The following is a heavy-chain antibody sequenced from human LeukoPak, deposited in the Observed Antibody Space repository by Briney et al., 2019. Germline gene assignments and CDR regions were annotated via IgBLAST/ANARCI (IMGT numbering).Heavy chain of an antibody. J-gene: IGHJ5*02. Sequence: ASVKVSCKASGGTFSSYAISWVRQAPGQGLEWMGGIIPIFGTANYAQKFQGRVTMTRDTSTSTVYMELTILRSEDTAVYYCAREGTFSSPRNWFDPWGQGTLVTVSS. CDR1: GGTFSSYA. V-gene: IGHV1-69*05. D-gene: IGHD6-13*01. CDR2: IIPIFGTA. CDR3: AREGTFSSPRNWFDP.